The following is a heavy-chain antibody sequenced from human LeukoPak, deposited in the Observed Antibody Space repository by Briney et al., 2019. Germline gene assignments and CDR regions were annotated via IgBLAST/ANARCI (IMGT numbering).Heavy chain of an antibody. J-gene: IGHJ6*02. V-gene: IGHV4-61*05. CDR1: GGSISSSSYY. Sequence: PSETLSLTCTVSGGSISSSSYYWGWIRQPPGKGLEWIGYLYYSGNTNYNPSLKNRVTMSVDTSKSQFSLELSSVTAADTAVYYCARRGGGYCSGGLCYYDYGMDVWGQGTTVTVSS. CDR2: LYYSGNT. D-gene: IGHD2-15*01. CDR3: ARRGGGYCSGGLCYYDYGMDV.